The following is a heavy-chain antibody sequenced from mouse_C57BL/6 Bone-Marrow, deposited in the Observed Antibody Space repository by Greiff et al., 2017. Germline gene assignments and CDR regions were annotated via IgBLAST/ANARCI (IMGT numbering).Heavy chain of an antibody. V-gene: IGHV1-55*01. Sequence: QVQLQQPGAELVKPGASVKMSCKASGYTFTGYWITWVKQRPGQGLEWIGEIYPGSGSTNYNEKFKGKATLTVDTSSTTAYMQLSSLTSEDAAVYNCARPYYSNYWYCDVWGTGTRVTVSS. CDR3: ARPYYSNYWYCDV. CDR2: IYPGSGST. D-gene: IGHD2-5*01. J-gene: IGHJ1*03. CDR1: GYTFTGYW.